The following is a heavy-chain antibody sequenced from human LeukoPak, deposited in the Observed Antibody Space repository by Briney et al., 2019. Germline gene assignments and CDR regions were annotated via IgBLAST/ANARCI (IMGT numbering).Heavy chain of an antibody. CDR3: RKGHYDDSA. V-gene: IGHV3-53*01. CDR2: VYGGGDT. D-gene: IGHD4-17*01. J-gene: IGHJ5*02. Sequence: GGSLRLSCAASGFAVSSNYISWVRQAPGKGLEWVSVVYGGGDTYYADSVKGRFTISRDNTKNLLYLQMNSLRAEDTAVYYCRKGHYDDSAWDQGTLVTVSS. CDR1: GFAVSSNY.